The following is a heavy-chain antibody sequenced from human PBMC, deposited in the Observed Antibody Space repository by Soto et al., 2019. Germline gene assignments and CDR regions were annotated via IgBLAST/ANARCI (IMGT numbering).Heavy chain of an antibody. CDR3: ARQRQWPYNWFDP. J-gene: IGHJ5*02. D-gene: IGHD6-19*01. V-gene: IGHV5-10-1*01. Sequence: PGESLTISCKGSGYSFTSYWISWVRQMPGKGLEWMGRIDPSDSYTNYSPSFQGHVTISADKSISTAYLQWSSLKASDTAMYYCARQRQWPYNWFDPWGQGTLVTVSS. CDR2: IDPSDSYT. CDR1: GYSFTSYW.